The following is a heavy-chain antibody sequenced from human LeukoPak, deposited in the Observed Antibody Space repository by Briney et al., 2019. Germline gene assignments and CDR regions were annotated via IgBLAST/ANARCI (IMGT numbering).Heavy chain of an antibody. CDR2: ISYDGSKK. J-gene: IGHJ4*02. CDR1: GFTFSTYG. D-gene: IGHD1-1*01. V-gene: IGHV3-30*18. CDR3: AKPGEPSNYYFDS. Sequence: PGGSLRLSCAASGFTFSTYGMHWVRQAPGKGLEWVAAISYDGSKKYHADSVKGRFTISRDNSKNTVFLQMNSLRAEDAALYYCAKPGEPSNYYFDSWGQGTLVTVSS.